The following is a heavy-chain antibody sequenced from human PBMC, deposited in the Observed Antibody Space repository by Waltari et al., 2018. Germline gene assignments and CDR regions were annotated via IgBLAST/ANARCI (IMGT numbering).Heavy chain of an antibody. CDR3: ARDQLLMVRGALGAFDI. CDR1: GYTFTSYD. Sequence: QVQLVQSGAEVKKPGASVKVSCKASGYTFTSYDINLVRQATGQGLEWMGWMNPNSGNTGYAQKFQGRVTMTRNTSISTAYMELNSLRAEDTAVYYCARDQLLMVRGALGAFDIWGQGTMVTVSS. CDR2: MNPNSGNT. V-gene: IGHV1-8*01. D-gene: IGHD3-10*01. J-gene: IGHJ3*02.